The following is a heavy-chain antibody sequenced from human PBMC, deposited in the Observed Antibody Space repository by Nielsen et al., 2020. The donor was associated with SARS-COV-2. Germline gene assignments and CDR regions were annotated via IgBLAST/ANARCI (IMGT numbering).Heavy chain of an antibody. J-gene: IGHJ4*02. CDR3: ARDHLGYSYGSDY. Sequence: SLKISCAASGFTFDDYAMHWVRQAPGKGLEWVSGISWNSGSIGYADSVKGRFTISRDNAKNSLYLQMNSLRAEDTAVYYCARDHLGYSYGSDYWGQGTLVTVSS. CDR1: GFTFDDYA. CDR2: ISWNSGSI. D-gene: IGHD5-18*01. V-gene: IGHV3-9*01.